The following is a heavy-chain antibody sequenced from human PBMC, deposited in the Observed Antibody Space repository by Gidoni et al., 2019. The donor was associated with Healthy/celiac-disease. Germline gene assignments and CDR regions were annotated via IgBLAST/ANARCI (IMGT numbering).Heavy chain of an antibody. V-gene: IGHV3-21*01. CDR3: ARDTSSYYYYGMDV. J-gene: IGHJ6*02. CDR2: ISSSSSYI. D-gene: IGHD2-2*01. Sequence: EVQLVESGGGLVKPGGSLRLSCAASGFTLSSYSLNWVRQAPGKGLEWVSAISSSSSYIYYADSVKGRCTISRDNAKNSLYLQMNSLRAEDTAVYYCARDTSSYYYYGMDVWGQGTTVTVSS. CDR1: GFTLSSYS.